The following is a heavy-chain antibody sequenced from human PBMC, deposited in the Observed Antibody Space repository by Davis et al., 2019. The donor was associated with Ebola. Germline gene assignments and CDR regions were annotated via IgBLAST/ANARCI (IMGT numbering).Heavy chain of an antibody. V-gene: IGHV3-23*01. D-gene: IGHD2-2*01. CDR3: AREGKYRDESRTFDY. Sequence: GESLKISCAASGFIFSSYVMSWDRQAPGKGLEWVSTLGTSADTYYADSVEGRFTISKHQSMNTLYLQMNSLRAEDTAVYYCAREGKYRDESRTFDYWGQGTLVTVSS. J-gene: IGHJ4*02. CDR1: GFIFSSYV. CDR2: LGTSADT.